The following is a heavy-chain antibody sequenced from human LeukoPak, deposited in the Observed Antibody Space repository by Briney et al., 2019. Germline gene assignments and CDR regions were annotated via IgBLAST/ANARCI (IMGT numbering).Heavy chain of an antibody. J-gene: IGHJ6*03. CDR2: IYYSGST. CDR3: ASFYPNYYCYYMDV. Sequence: PSETLSLTCTVSGGSISSGGYYWSWIRQHPGKGLEWIGYIYYSGSTYYNPSLKSRVTISVDTSKNQFSLKLSSVTAADTAVYYCASFYPNYYCYYMDVWGKGTTVTVSS. CDR1: GGSISSGGYY. V-gene: IGHV4-31*03. D-gene: IGHD2/OR15-2a*01.